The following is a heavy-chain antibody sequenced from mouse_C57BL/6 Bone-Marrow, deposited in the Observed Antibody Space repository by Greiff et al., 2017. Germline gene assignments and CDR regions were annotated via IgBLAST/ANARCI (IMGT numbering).Heavy chain of an antibody. CDR1: GYTFTSYG. CDR2: IYPRSGNT. CDR3: ARRGVFAY. J-gene: IGHJ3*01. Sequence: QVQLKESGAELARPGASVKLSCKASGYTFTSYGISWVKQRTGQGLEWIGEIYPRSGNTYYNEKFKGKATLTADKSSSTAYMELRSLTSEDSAVYLCARRGVFAYWGQGTLVTVSA. V-gene: IGHV1-81*01.